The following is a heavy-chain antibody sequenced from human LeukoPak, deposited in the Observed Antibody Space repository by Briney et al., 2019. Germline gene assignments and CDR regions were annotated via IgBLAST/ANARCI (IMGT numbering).Heavy chain of an antibody. CDR3: AREGSSSWYQPYYNYYYGMDV. CDR1: GGSISSYY. CDR2: IYTSGST. Sequence: SETLSLTCTVSGGSISSYYWSWIRQPAGKGLEWIGRIYTSGSTNYNPSLKSRVTMSVDTSKNQFSLKLSSVTAADTAVYYCAREGSSSWYQPYYNYYYGMDVWGQGTTVTVSS. J-gene: IGHJ6*02. V-gene: IGHV4-4*07. D-gene: IGHD6-13*01.